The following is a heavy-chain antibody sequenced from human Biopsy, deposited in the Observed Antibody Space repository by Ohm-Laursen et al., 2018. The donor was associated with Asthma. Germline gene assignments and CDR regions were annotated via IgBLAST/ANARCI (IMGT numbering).Heavy chain of an antibody. CDR3: ARTYYDFLTGQVKDVFGV. D-gene: IGHD3-9*01. CDR2: VNTGNGET. V-gene: IGHV1-3*04. J-gene: IGHJ3*01. CDR1: GYNLISFA. Sequence: ASVKVSCKASGYNLISFAIHWVRQAPGQRLEWMGWVNTGNGETKNSQQFQGRVTITRDTSASTAYMELRSLRSEDTATYYCARTYYDFLTGQVKDVFGVWGQGTMVTVSS.